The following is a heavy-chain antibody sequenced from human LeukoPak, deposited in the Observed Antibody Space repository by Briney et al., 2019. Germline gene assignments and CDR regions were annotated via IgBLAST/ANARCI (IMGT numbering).Heavy chain of an antibody. V-gene: IGHV3-30*04. CDR2: ISHDGSEK. CDR1: GFPFATYS. J-gene: IGHJ4*02. CDR3: VRDRGVTAAGRFEY. Sequence: GGSLRLSGPASGFPFATYSLPWVRQAPGKGLEWVAIISHDGSEKNYADSVKGRFTISRDNSKDTLYLQMDVLRADDTALYFCVRDRGVTAAGRFEYWGQGTLVTVSS. D-gene: IGHD6-13*01.